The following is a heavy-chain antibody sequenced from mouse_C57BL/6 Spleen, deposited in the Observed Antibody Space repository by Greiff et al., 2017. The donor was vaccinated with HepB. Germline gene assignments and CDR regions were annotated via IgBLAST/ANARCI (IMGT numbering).Heavy chain of an antibody. J-gene: IGHJ1*03. CDR1: GYTFTSYW. V-gene: IGHV1-53*01. D-gene: IGHD1-1*01. Sequence: QVQLKQPGTELVKPGASVKLSCKASGYTFTSYWMHWVKQRPGQGLEWIGNINPSNGGTNYNEKFKSKATLTVDKSSSTAYMQLSSLTSEDSAVYYCAREGGSSHWYFDVWGTGTTVTVSS. CDR2: INPSNGGT. CDR3: AREGGSSHWYFDV.